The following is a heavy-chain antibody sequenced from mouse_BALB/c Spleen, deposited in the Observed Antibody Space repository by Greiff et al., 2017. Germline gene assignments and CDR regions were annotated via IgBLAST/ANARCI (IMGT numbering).Heavy chain of an antibody. Sequence: QVQLQQSGAELVRPGSSVKISCKASGYAFSSYWMNWVKQRPGQGLEWIGQIYPGDGDTNYNQKFKGKATLTVDKSSSTAYMQLSSLTSEDSAVYYCGRLWYYYGYGYWGQGTTLTVSS. CDR1: GYAFSSYW. J-gene: IGHJ2*01. V-gene: IGHV1-80*01. D-gene: IGHD1-2*01. CDR3: GRLWYYYGYGY. CDR2: IYPGDGDT.